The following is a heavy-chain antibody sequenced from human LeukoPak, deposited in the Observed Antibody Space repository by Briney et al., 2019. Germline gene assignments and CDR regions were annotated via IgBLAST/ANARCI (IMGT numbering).Heavy chain of an antibody. CDR2: INPNSGGT. J-gene: IGHJ5*02. V-gene: IGHV1-2*02. CDR1: GYTFTSYD. D-gene: IGHD3/OR15-3a*01. Sequence: ASVKVSCKASGYTFTSYDINWVRQVTGQGLEWMGWINPNSGGTNYAQKFQGRVTMTRDTSISTAYMELSRLRSDDTAVYYCARDPYMIFGVVSGLHPWGRGTLVTVSS. CDR3: ARDPYMIFGVVSGLHP.